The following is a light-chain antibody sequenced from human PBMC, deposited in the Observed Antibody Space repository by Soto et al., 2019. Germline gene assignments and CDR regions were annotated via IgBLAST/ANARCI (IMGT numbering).Light chain of an antibody. J-gene: IGLJ3*02. Sequence: ALTQPASVSGSPRQSITISCTGTSSDVGDGDFVSWYQQRPGNAPKLMIYKVSNRPSGVSNRFSGSKSGNTASLTISGLQAEDEADYYCCSYTRSYTWVFGGGTQLTVL. CDR2: KVS. CDR1: SSDVGDGDF. CDR3: CSYTRSYTWV. V-gene: IGLV2-14*01.